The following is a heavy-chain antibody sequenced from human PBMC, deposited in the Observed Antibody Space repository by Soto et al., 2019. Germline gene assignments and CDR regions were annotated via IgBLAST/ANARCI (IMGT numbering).Heavy chain of an antibody. CDR1: GGSISSGDYY. D-gene: IGHD5-18*01. Sequence: PSETLSLTCTVSGGSISSGDYYWSWIRQPPGKGLEWIGYIYYSGATYYNPSLKSRLTISVDTSKNQFSLQLTSVTAADTGVYYCARDDGGYSFFHYWGQGTLVTVSS. CDR3: ARDDGGYSFFHY. J-gene: IGHJ4*02. CDR2: IYYSGAT. V-gene: IGHV4-30-4*01.